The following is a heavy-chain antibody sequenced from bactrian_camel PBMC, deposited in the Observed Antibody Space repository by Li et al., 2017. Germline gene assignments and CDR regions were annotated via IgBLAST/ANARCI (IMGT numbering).Heavy chain of an antibody. CDR3: AKDLFTDYAR. J-gene: IGHJ4*01. CDR2: INSGGGTT. CDR1: GFTFSSYA. Sequence: HVQLVESGGGLVQPGGSLRLSCEASGFTFSSYAMNWVRQAPGKGLEWVSGINSGGGTTYYTDSVKGRFTISSDNTKNILYLQMNSLKSEDTALYYCAKDLFTDYARWGQGTQVTVS. V-gene: IGHV3S1*01. D-gene: IGHD4*01.